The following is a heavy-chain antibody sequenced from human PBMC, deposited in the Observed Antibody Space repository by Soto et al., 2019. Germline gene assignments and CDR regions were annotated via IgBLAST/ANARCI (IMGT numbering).Heavy chain of an antibody. Sequence: ASVKVSCTAAGYTFTGYYMHWVRQAPGQGLEWMGWINPNSGGTNYAQKFQGWVTMTRDTSISTAYMELSRLRSDDTAVYYCARAEYYYDSSGYPNNWFDPWGQGTLVTVSS. D-gene: IGHD3-22*01. V-gene: IGHV1-2*04. CDR3: ARAEYYYDSSGYPNNWFDP. CDR1: GYTFTGYY. CDR2: INPNSGGT. J-gene: IGHJ5*02.